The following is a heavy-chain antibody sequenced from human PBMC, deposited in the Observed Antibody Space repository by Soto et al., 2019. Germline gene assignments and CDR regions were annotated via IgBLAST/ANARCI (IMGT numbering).Heavy chain of an antibody. CDR2: INPINANT. V-gene: IGHV1-69*02. Sequence: GASVKVSCKASGGTFSSYTISWVRQAPGQGLEWMGWINPINANTNYSQKFQGRVTITRDTSASTAYMELSSLRSEDTAVYYCARSIVVVTALDYWGQGTLVTVSS. CDR3: ARSIVVVTALDY. J-gene: IGHJ4*02. D-gene: IGHD2-21*02. CDR1: GGTFSSYT.